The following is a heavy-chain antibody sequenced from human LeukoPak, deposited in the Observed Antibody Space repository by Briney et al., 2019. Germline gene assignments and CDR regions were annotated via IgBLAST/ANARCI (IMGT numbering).Heavy chain of an antibody. CDR1: GFTFSSYS. CDR2: ISYDGNNK. V-gene: IGHV3-30-3*01. CDR3: ARDIARYSSSWYNEYFQH. D-gene: IGHD6-13*01. Sequence: GGSLRLSCAASGFTFSSYSMHWVRQAPGKGLEWVAVISYDGNNKYFADSVKGRFTISRDNSKNTLYLQMNSLRAEDTAVYYCARDIARYSSSWYNEYFQHWGQGTLVTVSS. J-gene: IGHJ1*01.